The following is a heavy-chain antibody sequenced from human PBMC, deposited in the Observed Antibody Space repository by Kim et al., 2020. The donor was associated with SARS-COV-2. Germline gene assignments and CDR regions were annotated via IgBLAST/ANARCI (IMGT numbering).Heavy chain of an antibody. Sequence: SVKVSCKASGGTFSSYAISWVRQAPGQGLEWMGRIIPILGIANYAQKFQGRVTITADKSTSTAYMELSSLRSEDTAVYYGASPYNWNYGDAFDIWGQGTMVTVSS. J-gene: IGHJ3*02. D-gene: IGHD1-7*01. CDR2: IIPILGIA. CDR3: ASPYNWNYGDAFDI. CDR1: GGTFSSYA. V-gene: IGHV1-69*04.